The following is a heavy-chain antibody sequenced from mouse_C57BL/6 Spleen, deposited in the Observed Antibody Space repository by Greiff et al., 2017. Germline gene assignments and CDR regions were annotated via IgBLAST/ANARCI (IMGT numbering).Heavy chain of an antibody. CDR3: VSGRYYFDY. J-gene: IGHJ2*01. V-gene: IGHV10-1*01. CDR1: GFSFNTYA. CDR2: IRSKSNNYAT. D-gene: IGHD3-1*01. Sequence: EVKVVESGGGLVQPKGSLKLSCAASGFSFNTYAMNWVRQAPGKGLEWVARIRSKSNNYATYYADSVKDRFTISRDDSESMLYLQMNNLKTEDTAMYYCVSGRYYFDYWGQGTTLTVSS.